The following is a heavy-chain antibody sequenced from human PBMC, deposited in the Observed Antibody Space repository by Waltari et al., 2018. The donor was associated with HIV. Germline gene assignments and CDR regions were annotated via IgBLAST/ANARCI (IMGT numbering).Heavy chain of an antibody. CDR1: GDSVSSNSAA. CDR3: ARVGRIQLWTRGDAFDI. CDR2: TYYRSKWYN. Sequence: QVQLQQSGPGLVKPSQPLSLTCAISGDSVSSNSAAWNWIRQSPSRGLEWLGRTYYRSKWYNDYAVSVKSRITINPDTSKNQFSLQLNSVTPEDTAVYYCARVGRIQLWTRGDAFDIWGQGTMVTVSS. D-gene: IGHD5-18*01. J-gene: IGHJ3*02. V-gene: IGHV6-1*01.